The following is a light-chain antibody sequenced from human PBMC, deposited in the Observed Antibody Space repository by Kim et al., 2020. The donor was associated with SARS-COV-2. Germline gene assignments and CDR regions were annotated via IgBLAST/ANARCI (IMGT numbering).Light chain of an antibody. Sequence: LTQPPSASGSPGQSVTVSCTGTSSDVGGFDFVSWYQQHPGKAPKLMIYEVTKRPSGVPDRFSGSKSGNTASLTVSGLQAEDEADYYCSSYVGSNNFVFGTGTKVTVL. CDR1: SSDVGGFDF. CDR2: EVT. J-gene: IGLJ1*01. CDR3: SSYVGSNNFV. V-gene: IGLV2-8*01.